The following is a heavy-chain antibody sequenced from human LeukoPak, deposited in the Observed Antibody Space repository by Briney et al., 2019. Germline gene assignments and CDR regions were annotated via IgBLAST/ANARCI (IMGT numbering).Heavy chain of an antibody. D-gene: IGHD3-3*02. CDR1: GASVSDYY. J-gene: IGHJ6*03. V-gene: IGHV4-4*07. CDR2: IFTTGST. Sequence: SETLSLTCTVSGASVSDYYWSWVRQPAGKGLEWIGRIFTTGSTDYNPSLKSRVTMSRDRSKNQLSLTLTSVTAADTAVYYCARASDSIFSYYYHMDLWGKGITVTVSS. CDR3: ARASDSIFSYYYHMDL.